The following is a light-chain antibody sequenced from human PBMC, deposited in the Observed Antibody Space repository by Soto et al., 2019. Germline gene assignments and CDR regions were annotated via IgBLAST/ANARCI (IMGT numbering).Light chain of an antibody. CDR3: QQRKNWPLLT. Sequence: EIVLTQSPATLSLSPGERATLSCRASQSLSSYLAWYQQKRGQAPRLLIYGASNRATGIPARFSGSGSGTEYTLTISSLEPEDSAVYYCQQRKNWPLLTFGGGTKVEIK. CDR2: GAS. CDR1: QSLSSY. J-gene: IGKJ4*01. V-gene: IGKV3-11*01.